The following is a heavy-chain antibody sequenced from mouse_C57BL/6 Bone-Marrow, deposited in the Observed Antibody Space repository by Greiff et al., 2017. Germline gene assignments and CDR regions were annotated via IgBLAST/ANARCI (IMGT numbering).Heavy chain of an antibody. V-gene: IGHV7-3*01. D-gene: IGHD1-1*01. J-gene: IGHJ2*01. CDR1: GFTFTDYY. Sequence: EVKLLESGGGLVQPGGSLSLSCAASGFTFTDYYMSWVRQPPGQALEWLGFIRNKANGYTTEYSGSVKGRFTISRDNSQSILYLQMNALRAEDSATYYCARSQVVYLDYWGQGTTLTVSS. CDR2: IRNKANGYTT. CDR3: ARSQVVYLDY.